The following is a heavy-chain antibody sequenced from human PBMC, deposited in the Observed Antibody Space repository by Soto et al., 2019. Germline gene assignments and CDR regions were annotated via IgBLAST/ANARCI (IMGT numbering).Heavy chain of an antibody. J-gene: IGHJ6*02. Sequence: SVKVSCKASGGTFSSYTISWVRQAPGQGLEWMGRIIPILGIANYAQKFQGRVTITADKSTSTAYMELSSLRSEDTAVYYCARADIVATTDYYYYYGMDVWGQGTTVTVSS. CDR2: IIPILGIA. V-gene: IGHV1-69*02. CDR1: GGTFSSYT. CDR3: ARADIVATTDYYYYYGMDV. D-gene: IGHD5-12*01.